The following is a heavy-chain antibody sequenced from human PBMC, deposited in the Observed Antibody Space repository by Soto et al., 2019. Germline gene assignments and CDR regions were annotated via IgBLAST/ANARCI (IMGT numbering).Heavy chain of an antibody. J-gene: IGHJ4*02. CDR1: GFTFISYG. CDR3: GREDTAIVTIDY. Sequence: QVQLLESGGGVVQPGRYLTLSCAASGFTFISYGIHWVRQAPRKGLGWVAVIWYDGSKKDYADSVKGRFTISRDNSKNTLCLHMNSLRAEDPAVYYCGREDTAIVTIDYWGRGTLVTVAS. D-gene: IGHD5-18*01. CDR2: IWYDGSKK. V-gene: IGHV3-33*01.